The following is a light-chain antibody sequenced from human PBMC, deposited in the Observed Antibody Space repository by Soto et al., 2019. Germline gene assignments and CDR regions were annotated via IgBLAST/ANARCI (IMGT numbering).Light chain of an antibody. V-gene: IGKV3-20*01. J-gene: IGKJ4*01. CDR2: GAF. CDR1: QSVSTSF. CDR3: QQFSSYPLT. Sequence: VVLTQSPGTLSLSPGERGTISGRCSQSVSTSFLAWYQQKPGQAPRLLIYGAFSRATGIPDRFSGSGSGTDFTLTISRLEPEDFAVYYCQQFSSYPLTFGRGTTVDIK.